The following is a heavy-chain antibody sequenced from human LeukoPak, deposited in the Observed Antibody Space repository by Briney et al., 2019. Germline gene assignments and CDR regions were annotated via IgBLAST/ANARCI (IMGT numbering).Heavy chain of an antibody. CDR2: INSDGSST. CDR1: GFTFSSYW. V-gene: IGHV3-74*01. J-gene: IGHJ6*02. Sequence: PGGSLRLSCAASGFTFSSYWMHWVRQAPGKGLVWVSRINSDGSSTSYADSVKGRFTISRDNAKNTLYLQMNSLRAEDTAVYYCAREGIWGDTAMPAAMDVWGQGTTVTVSS. CDR3: AREGIWGDTAMPAAMDV. D-gene: IGHD5-18*01.